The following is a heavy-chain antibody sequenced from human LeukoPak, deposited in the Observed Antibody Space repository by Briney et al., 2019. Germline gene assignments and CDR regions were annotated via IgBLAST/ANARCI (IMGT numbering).Heavy chain of an antibody. J-gene: IGHJ4*02. V-gene: IGHV1-2*02. CDR1: GYTFTGYY. CDR3: ARDPAGGPRYYFDY. Sequence: ASVKVSCKASGYTFTGYYMHWVRQAPGQGLEWMGWINPNSGGTNYAQKFQGRVTMTRDTSISTVYMELSSLRSEDTAVYYCARDPAGGPRYYFDYWGQGTLVAVSS. CDR2: INPNSGGT.